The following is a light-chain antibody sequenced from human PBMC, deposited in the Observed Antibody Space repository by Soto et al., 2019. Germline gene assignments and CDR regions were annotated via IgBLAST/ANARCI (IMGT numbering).Light chain of an antibody. Sequence: VLTQSPGTLSLSPGERATLSCRASQSVGSSYLAWYQQKPGQAPRLLIYGASRRATGIPDRFSGSGSGTDFTLTISRLEPEDFAVYYCQQYGTSPLITIGQGTRLESK. CDR1: QSVGSSY. CDR2: GAS. CDR3: QQYGTSPLIT. J-gene: IGKJ5*01. V-gene: IGKV3-20*01.